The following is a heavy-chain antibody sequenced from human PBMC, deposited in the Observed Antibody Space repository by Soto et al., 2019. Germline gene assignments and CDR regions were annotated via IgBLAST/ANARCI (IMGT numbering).Heavy chain of an antibody. J-gene: IGHJ4*02. Sequence: GGSLRLSCSASGFTFSSSAISWVRQAPGKGLEWVSAVSANGQGIYYADSVRGRFTISRDNSKNTVFLHMDSLSAEDTAVYYCAKDRHYPRDYFHYWGQGTLVTVSS. CDR2: VSANGQGI. CDR3: AKDRHYPRDYFHY. CDR1: GFTFSSSA. D-gene: IGHD3-10*01. V-gene: IGHV3-23*01.